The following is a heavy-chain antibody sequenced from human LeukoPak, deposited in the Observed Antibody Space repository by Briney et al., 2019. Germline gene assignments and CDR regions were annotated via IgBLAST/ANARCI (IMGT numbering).Heavy chain of an antibody. D-gene: IGHD2-2*01. J-gene: IGHJ6*03. V-gene: IGHV4-34*01. CDR1: GGSFSGYY. Sequence: SETLSLTCAVYGGSFSGYYWSWIRQPPGKGLEWIGEINHSGSTNYNPSLKSRVTISVDTSKNQFSLKLSSVTAADTAVYHCARGQDCSSTSCYFDYYYYYMDVWGKGTTVTVSS. CDR3: ARGQDCSSTSCYFDYYYYYMDV. CDR2: INHSGST.